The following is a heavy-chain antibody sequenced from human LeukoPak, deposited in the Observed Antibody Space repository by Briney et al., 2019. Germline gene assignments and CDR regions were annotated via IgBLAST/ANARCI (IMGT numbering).Heavy chain of an antibody. CDR2: INPNSGGT. D-gene: IGHD3-22*01. J-gene: IGHJ4*02. Sequence: ASVKVSCKASGYTFTGYYMHWVRQAPGQGLEWMGWINPNSGGTNYAQKFQGRVTMTRDTSISTAYMELRSLRSDDTAVYYCARGGTYYYDSSGYYPFDYWGQGTLVTVSS. V-gene: IGHV1-2*02. CDR3: ARGGTYYYDSSGYYPFDY. CDR1: GYTFTGYY.